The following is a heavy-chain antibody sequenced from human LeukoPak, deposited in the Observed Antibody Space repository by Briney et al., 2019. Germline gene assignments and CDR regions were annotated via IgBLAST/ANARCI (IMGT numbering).Heavy chain of an antibody. CDR3: AKIGANVGF. CDR2: INGGGGST. J-gene: IGHJ4*02. Sequence: GGSLRLSCAASGFTFSSYWMSWVRQAPGKGLDWVSSINGGGGSTYYADSVKGRFTISRDNSKNTLYLQMNSLRAEDTAVYYCAKIGANVGFWGQGTLVTVSS. D-gene: IGHD4/OR15-4a*01. V-gene: IGHV3-23*01. CDR1: GFTFSSYW.